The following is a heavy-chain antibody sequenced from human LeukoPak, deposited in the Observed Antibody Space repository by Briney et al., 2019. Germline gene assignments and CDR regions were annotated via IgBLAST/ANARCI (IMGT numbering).Heavy chain of an antibody. V-gene: IGHV3-7*03. J-gene: IGHJ4*02. Sequence: GGPLRLPCAASGFPFSSYWMSWFRRAPGKGLEGVANIKQDGSDKYYVDSVKGRFTISRDNAKNSLYLQINSLRAEDTAVYYCARKTVVGSYFDYWGQGTPVTVSS. D-gene: IGHD4-23*01. CDR1: GFPFSSYW. CDR3: ARKTVVGSYFDY. CDR2: IKQDGSDK.